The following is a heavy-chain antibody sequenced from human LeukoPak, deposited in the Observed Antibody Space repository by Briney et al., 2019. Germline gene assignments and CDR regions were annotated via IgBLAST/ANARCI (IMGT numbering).Heavy chain of an antibody. CDR1: GYTFTSYG. V-gene: IGHV1-69*05. J-gene: IGHJ4*02. D-gene: IGHD5-18*01. CDR3: ARDQEDTAMVTGDY. CDR2: IIPIFGTA. Sequence: SVKVSCKASGYTFTSYGISWVRQAPGQGLEWMGGIIPIFGTANYAQKFQGRVTMTRDMSTSTVYMELSSLRSEDTAVYYCARDQEDTAMVTGDYWGQGTLVTVSS.